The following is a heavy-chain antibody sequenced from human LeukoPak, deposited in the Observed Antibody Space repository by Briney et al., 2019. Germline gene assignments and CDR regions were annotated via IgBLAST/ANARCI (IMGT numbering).Heavy chain of an antibody. Sequence: SVKVSCKASGGTFSSYAISWVRQAPGQGLEWMGRIIPILGIANYAQKFQGRVTITADKSTSTAYMELSSLRSKDTAVYYCARDYYGSGSYHNFDYWGQGTLVTVSS. J-gene: IGHJ4*02. CDR3: ARDYYGSGSYHNFDY. CDR1: GGTFSSYA. CDR2: IIPILGIA. D-gene: IGHD3-10*01. V-gene: IGHV1-69*04.